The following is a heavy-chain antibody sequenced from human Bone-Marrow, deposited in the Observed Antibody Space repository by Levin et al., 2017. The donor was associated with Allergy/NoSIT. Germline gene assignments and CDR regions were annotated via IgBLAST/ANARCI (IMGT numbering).Heavy chain of an antibody. D-gene: IGHD4-17*01. Sequence: SETLSLTCTVSGGSISSGGYYWSWIRQHPGKGLEWIGYIYYSGSTYYNPSLKSRVTISVDTSKNQFSLKLSSVTAADTAVYYCARDPYGDYVQDVWGKGTTVTVSS. V-gene: IGHV4-31*03. CDR1: GGSISSGGYY. J-gene: IGHJ6*04. CDR3: ARDPYGDYVQDV. CDR2: IYYSGST.